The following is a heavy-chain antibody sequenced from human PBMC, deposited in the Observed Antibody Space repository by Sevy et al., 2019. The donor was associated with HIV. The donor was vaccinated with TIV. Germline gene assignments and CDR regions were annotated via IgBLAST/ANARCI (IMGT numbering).Heavy chain of an antibody. V-gene: IGHV3-23*01. D-gene: IGHD3-22*01. CDR1: GFTLNNYA. Sequence: GGSLRLSCAASGFTLNNYAMNWVRQAPGKGLEWVSGISGSGVSTYYADSVQGRFTISRDNSKNTLYLQMNSLRAEDTAVYYCAKDSYFDNTLFDYWGQGTLVTVS. J-gene: IGHJ4*02. CDR2: ISGSGVST. CDR3: AKDSYFDNTLFDY.